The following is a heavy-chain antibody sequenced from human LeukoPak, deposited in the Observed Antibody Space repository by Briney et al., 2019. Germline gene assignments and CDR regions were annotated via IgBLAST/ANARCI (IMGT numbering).Heavy chain of an antibody. CDR3: ARSSYYYGADALDI. Sequence: SETLSLTCTVSGGFISSYYWSWIRQPPGKGLEWIGYIYYSGSTNYNPSLKSRVTISVDTSKKQFSLKLSSVTAADTAVYYCARSSYYYGADALDIWGQGTTVTVSS. CDR1: GGFISSYY. D-gene: IGHD3-10*01. J-gene: IGHJ3*02. CDR2: IYYSGST. V-gene: IGHV4-59*01.